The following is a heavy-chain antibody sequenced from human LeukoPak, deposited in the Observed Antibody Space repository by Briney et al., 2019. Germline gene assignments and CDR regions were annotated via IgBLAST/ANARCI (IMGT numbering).Heavy chain of an antibody. J-gene: IGHJ6*02. CDR3: ARDPGYDILTGRRYYYGMDV. CDR1: GYTFTSYA. D-gene: IGHD3-9*01. CDR2: INPNSGGT. V-gene: IGHV1-2*04. Sequence: ASVKVSCKASGYTFTSYAMNWVRQAPGQGLEWMGWINPNSGGTNYAQKFQGWVTMTRDTSISTAYMELSRLRSDDTAVYYCARDPGYDILTGRRYYYGMDVWGQGTTVTVSS.